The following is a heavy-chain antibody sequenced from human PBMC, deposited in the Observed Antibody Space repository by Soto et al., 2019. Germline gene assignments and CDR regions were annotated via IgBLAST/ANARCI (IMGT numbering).Heavy chain of an antibody. D-gene: IGHD3-16*01. Sequence: GGSLRLSCAASGFTFSSYSMNWVRQAPGKGLEWVSSISSSSSYIYYADSVKGRFTISRDNAKNSLYLQMNSLRAEDTAVYYCARTIGGKIRDFFDYRGQGPLVTV. CDR3: ARTIGGKIRDFFDY. J-gene: IGHJ4*02. CDR1: GFTFSSYS. V-gene: IGHV3-21*01. CDR2: ISSSSSYI.